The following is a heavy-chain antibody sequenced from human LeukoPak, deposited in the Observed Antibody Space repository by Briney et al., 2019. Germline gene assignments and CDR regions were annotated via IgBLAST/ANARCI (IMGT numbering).Heavy chain of an antibody. CDR3: ARGGGYCSGGSCFAPYYYYMDV. D-gene: IGHD2-15*01. J-gene: IGHJ6*03. CDR2: INHSGST. Sequence: PSGTLSLTCAVYGVSFSGYYWSWIRQPPGKGLEWIGEINHSGSTNYNPSLKSRVTISVDTSKNQFSLKLSSVTAADTAVYYCARGGGYCSGGSCFAPYYYYMDVWGKGTTVTVSS. V-gene: IGHV4-34*01. CDR1: GVSFSGYY.